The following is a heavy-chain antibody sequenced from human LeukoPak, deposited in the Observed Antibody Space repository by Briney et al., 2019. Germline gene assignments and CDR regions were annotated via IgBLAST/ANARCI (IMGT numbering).Heavy chain of an antibody. Sequence: GGSLRLSCAASGFTFSTYGMHWVRQAPGKGLEWVAFIRYDGSNKYYADSVKGRFTISRDNSGNTVYLQMTSLRAEDTAVYYCAAPGVPAATYYFDYWGQGTLVTVSS. CDR1: GFTFSTYG. V-gene: IGHV3-30*02. J-gene: IGHJ4*02. D-gene: IGHD2-2*01. CDR2: IRYDGSNK. CDR3: AAPGVPAATYYFDY.